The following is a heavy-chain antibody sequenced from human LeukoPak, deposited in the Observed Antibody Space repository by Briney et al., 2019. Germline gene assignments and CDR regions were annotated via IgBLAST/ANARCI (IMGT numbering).Heavy chain of an antibody. CDR3: AREGPNRSGQAFDI. V-gene: IGHV3-11*05. CDR2: ISSSSSYT. D-gene: IGHD3-10*01. CDR1: GFTFSNAW. Sequence: PGGSLRLSCAASGFTFSNAWMSWVRQAPGKGLEWVSYISSSSSYTNYADSVKGRFTISRDNAKNSLYLQMNSLRAEDTAVYYCAREGPNRSGQAFDIWGQGTMVTVSS. J-gene: IGHJ3*02.